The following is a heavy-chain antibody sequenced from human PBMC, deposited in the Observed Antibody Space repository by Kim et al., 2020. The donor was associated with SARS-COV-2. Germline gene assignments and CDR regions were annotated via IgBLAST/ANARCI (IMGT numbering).Heavy chain of an antibody. V-gene: IGHV5-51*01. Sequence: SPSFQGQVTISADKSISTAYLQWSSLKASDTAMYYCARHGSGYDLGWFDPWGRGTLVTVSS. J-gene: IGHJ5*02. D-gene: IGHD5-12*01. CDR3: ARHGSGYDLGWFDP.